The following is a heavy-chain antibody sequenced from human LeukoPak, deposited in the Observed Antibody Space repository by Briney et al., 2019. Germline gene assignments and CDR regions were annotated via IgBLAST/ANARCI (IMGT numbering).Heavy chain of an antibody. CDR2: IDPSDSYT. CDR3: ARLGVDSSGPYYFDY. V-gene: IGHV5-10-1*01. Sequence: GASVKISCKGSGYSFTSYWISWVRQMPGKGLEWMGRIDPSDSYTNYSPSFQGHVTISADKSISTAYLQWSSLKASDTAMYYCARLGVDSSGPYYFDYWGQGTLVTVSS. J-gene: IGHJ4*02. CDR1: GYSFTSYW. D-gene: IGHD3-22*01.